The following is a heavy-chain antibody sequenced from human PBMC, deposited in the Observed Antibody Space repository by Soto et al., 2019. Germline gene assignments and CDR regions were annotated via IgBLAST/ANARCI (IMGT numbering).Heavy chain of an antibody. Sequence: QVQLVESGGGVVQPGRSLRLSCAASGFTFSSCAMHWVRQAPGKGLEWVALISYDGSTKYYADSVKGRCTISGDNSKNTLFLQRNSLRVEDTAVYYCAGDQRDLRFLEWSYYFDYWGQGTLVTVSS. CDR2: ISYDGSTK. V-gene: IGHV3-30-3*01. CDR1: GFTFSSCA. CDR3: AGDQRDLRFLEWSYYFDY. D-gene: IGHD3-3*01. J-gene: IGHJ4*02.